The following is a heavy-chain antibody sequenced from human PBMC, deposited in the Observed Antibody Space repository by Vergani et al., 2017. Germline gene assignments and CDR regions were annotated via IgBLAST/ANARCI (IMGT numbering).Heavy chain of an antibody. CDR2: IYYSGST. D-gene: IGHD2-15*01. V-gene: IGHV4-59*01. J-gene: IGHJ4*02. Sequence: QVQLQESGPGLVKPSETLSLTCTVSGGSISSYYWSWIRQPPGKGLERIGYIYYSGSTKYNPSLKSRVTISVDTSKNQFSLKLSSVTAADTAVYYCARETGGGSLDYWGQGTLVTVSS. CDR3: ARETGGGSLDY. CDR1: GGSISSYY.